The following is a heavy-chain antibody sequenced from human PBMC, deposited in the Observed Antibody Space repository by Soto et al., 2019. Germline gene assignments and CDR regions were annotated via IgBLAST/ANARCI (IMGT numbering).Heavy chain of an antibody. D-gene: IGHD1-26*01. V-gene: IGHV3-9*01. CDR2: ITWNSANI. Sequence: EVQLVESGGGLVQPGRSLRLSCAASGFTFDDYAIHWVRQAPGKGLEWVSGITWNSANIDYADSVKGRFTISRDNAKNSLYLQMSSLRPEDTAIYFSARGRPLVQLGYYFDSWGQGTLVTVSS. CDR3: ARGRPLVQLGYYFDS. J-gene: IGHJ4*02. CDR1: GFTFDDYA.